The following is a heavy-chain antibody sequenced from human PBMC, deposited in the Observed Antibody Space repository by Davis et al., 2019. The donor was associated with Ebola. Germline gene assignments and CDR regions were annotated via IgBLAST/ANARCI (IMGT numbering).Heavy chain of an antibody. V-gene: IGHV4-39*01. CDR1: TFSSYW. Sequence: TFSSYWMSWVRQRPGKGLEWIRSIFYSGSTYNNPSLQSQVTMSLDTSKNQLSLKLRSVTAADTAVYYCSRRGDYWGQGTLVTVSS. CDR3: SRRGDY. CDR2: IFYSGST. J-gene: IGHJ4*02.